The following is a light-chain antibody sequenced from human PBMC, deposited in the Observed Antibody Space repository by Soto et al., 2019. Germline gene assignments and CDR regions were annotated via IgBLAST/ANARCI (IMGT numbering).Light chain of an antibody. CDR2: EVS. CDR3: RSYGSPSTRYV. Sequence: QSALTQPASVSGSPGQSITISCTGTSSDIGGYNDVSWYQQHPGKAPKLMIYEVSNRPSGVSNRFSGSKSGNTASLTISGLQAEDEGDYFCRSYGSPSTRYVFGTGTKLTVL. V-gene: IGLV2-14*01. J-gene: IGLJ1*01. CDR1: SSDIGGYND.